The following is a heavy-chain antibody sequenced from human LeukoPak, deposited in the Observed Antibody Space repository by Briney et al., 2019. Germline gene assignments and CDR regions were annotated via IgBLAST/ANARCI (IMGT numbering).Heavy chain of an antibody. Sequence: GGSLRLSCAASGFTFSNAWMTWVRQAPGKGLEWVGRIKSKTDGGTTDYAAPVKGRFTISRDDSKNTLYLQMNSLKTEDTAVYYCTRGGWLRYYFDYWGQGTLVTVSP. CDR2: IKSKTDGGTT. CDR1: GFTFSNAW. CDR3: TRGGWLRYYFDY. J-gene: IGHJ4*02. V-gene: IGHV3-15*01. D-gene: IGHD5-24*01.